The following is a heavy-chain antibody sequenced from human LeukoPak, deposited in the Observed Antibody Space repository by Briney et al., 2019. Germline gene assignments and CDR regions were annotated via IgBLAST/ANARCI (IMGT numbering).Heavy chain of an antibody. D-gene: IGHD3-3*01. Sequence: AASVTVSCKASGYTFTIYGIRWVRQAPGQGLEWMGWISAYNGNTNYAQKLQGRVTMTTDTSTSTAYMELRSLRSDDTAVYYCARTYYDFWSGYWYWGQGTLVTVSS. CDR2: ISAYNGNT. CDR3: ARTYYDFWSGYWY. V-gene: IGHV1-18*01. J-gene: IGHJ4*02. CDR1: GYTFTIYG.